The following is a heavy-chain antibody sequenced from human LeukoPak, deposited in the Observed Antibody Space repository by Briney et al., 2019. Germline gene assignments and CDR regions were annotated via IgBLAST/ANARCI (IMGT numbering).Heavy chain of an antibody. Sequence: GESLKISCKGFGNSLPSYWIGWVRQMPGKGLGWLGIIYPGDSDTRYSPSFQGQVTISADKSISTAYLQWSSLKASDTAMYYCASGEQWLVAFDYWGQGTLVTVSS. J-gene: IGHJ4*02. D-gene: IGHD6-19*01. V-gene: IGHV5-51*01. CDR1: GNSLPSYW. CDR3: ASGEQWLVAFDY. CDR2: IYPGDSDT.